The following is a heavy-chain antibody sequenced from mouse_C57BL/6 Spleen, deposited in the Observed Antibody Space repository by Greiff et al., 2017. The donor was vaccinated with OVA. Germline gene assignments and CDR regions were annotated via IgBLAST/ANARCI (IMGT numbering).Heavy chain of an antibody. J-gene: IGHJ2*01. V-gene: IGHV1-82*01. CDR2: IYPGDGDT. D-gene: IGHD2-10*01. CDR3: AKGLLRGPCDY. Sequence: QVQLQQSGPELVKPGASVKISCKASGYAFSSSWMNWVKQRPGKGLEWIGRIYPGDGDTNYNGKFKGKATLTADKSSSTAYMQLSSLTSEDSAVYFCAKGLLRGPCDYWGQGTTLTVSS. CDR1: GYAFSSSW.